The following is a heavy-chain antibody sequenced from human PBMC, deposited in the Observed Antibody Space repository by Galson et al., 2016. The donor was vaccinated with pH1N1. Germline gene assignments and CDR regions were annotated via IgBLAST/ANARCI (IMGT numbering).Heavy chain of an antibody. Sequence: QSGAEVKKPGESLKISCEVFGYKFTTYWIGWVRQMPGKGLEWMGIIYPDDSDTRYNPAFQGQVTISVDKSINTAYLQWNSLEASDTAIYYCARGLLSGFDPCGQGTLVIVSS. D-gene: IGHD2-21*01. CDR1: GYKFTTYW. V-gene: IGHV5-51*03. CDR2: IYPDDSDT. CDR3: ARGLLSGFDP. J-gene: IGHJ5*02.